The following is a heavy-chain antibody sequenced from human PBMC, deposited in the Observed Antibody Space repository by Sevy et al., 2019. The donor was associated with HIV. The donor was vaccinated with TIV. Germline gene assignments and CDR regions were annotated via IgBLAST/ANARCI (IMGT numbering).Heavy chain of an antibody. CDR2: IKQDGSEI. J-gene: IGHJ6*02. Sequence: GGSLRLSCVASGFTFSSYWINWVRQAPGKGLEWVANIKQDGSEIYYVDSVKGRFTISRDNAQNSVHLQMNSLRVEDTAVYYCGQAMDVWGQGTTVTVSS. CDR1: GFTFSSYW. V-gene: IGHV3-7*01. CDR3: GQAMDV.